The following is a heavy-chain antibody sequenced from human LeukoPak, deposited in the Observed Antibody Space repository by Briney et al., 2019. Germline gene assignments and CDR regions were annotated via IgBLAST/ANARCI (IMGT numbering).Heavy chain of an antibody. Sequence: GGSLRLSCAASGFTFNSFWMHWVRQPPGKGLVWVSRILSDGSSTTYADSVKGRFTISRDNAKSTLYLQMNSLRAEDTAVYFCARVAYSSSWSEYYYYAMDVWGQGTTVTVSS. CDR2: ILSDGSST. J-gene: IGHJ6*02. D-gene: IGHD6-13*01. CDR3: ARVAYSSSWSEYYYYAMDV. CDR1: GFTFNSFW. V-gene: IGHV3-74*01.